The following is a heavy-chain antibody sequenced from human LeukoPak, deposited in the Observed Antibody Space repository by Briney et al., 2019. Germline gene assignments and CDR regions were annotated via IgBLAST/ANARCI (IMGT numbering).Heavy chain of an antibody. J-gene: IGHJ2*01. CDR3: ARGVVGATTGWYFDL. V-gene: IGHV3-30*03. Sequence: PGRSLRLSCAASGFTFSSYGMHWVRQAPGKGLEWVAVISYDGSNKYYADSVKGRLTISRDNFKNTLYLHMNRLRAEDTTVYYCARGVVGATTGWYFDLWGRGTLVTVSS. CDR2: ISYDGSNK. CDR1: GFTFSSYG. D-gene: IGHD1-26*01.